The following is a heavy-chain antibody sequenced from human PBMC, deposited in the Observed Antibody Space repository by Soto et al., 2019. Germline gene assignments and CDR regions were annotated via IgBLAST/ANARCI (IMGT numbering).Heavy chain of an antibody. CDR2: ISGSGGRT. CDR1: GFSFSNYA. D-gene: IGHD3-22*01. V-gene: IGHV3-23*01. J-gene: IGHJ4*02. CDR3: AKDERDDSSDFDC. Sequence: GALRLSCAASGFSFSNYAMSWVRQAPGKGLEWVSSISGSGGRTYSADSAKGRFTISRDNSTNTLYLQLNSLRAEDSAVYYCAKDERDDSSDFDCWGQGT.